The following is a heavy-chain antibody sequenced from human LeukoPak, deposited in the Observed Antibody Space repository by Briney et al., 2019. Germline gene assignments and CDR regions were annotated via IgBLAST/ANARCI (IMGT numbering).Heavy chain of an antibody. CDR2: IKPDGSEK. CDR1: GFTFSTYW. Sequence: HPGGSLRLSCAASGFTFSTYWMTWVRQAPGKGLEWVADIKPDGSEKYYVDSVKGRFTFSRDNAKNSLSLKMNSLRAEDTAVYYCARGIGPHYFDYWGQGTLVTVSS. V-gene: IGHV3-7*01. CDR3: ARGIGPHYFDY. J-gene: IGHJ4*02.